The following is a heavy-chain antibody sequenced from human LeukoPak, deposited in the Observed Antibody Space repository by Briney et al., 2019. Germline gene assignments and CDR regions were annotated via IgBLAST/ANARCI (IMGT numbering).Heavy chain of an antibody. D-gene: IGHD6-13*01. V-gene: IGHV3-23*01. J-gene: IGHJ4*02. CDR3: AKTRPLDSSSWSHGDY. CDR1: GFTFSNYA. CDR2: ISGSGGST. Sequence: PGGSLRLSCAASGFTFSNYAMTWVRQAPGKGLEWVSGISGSGGSTHYADSVKGRFTISRDNSKNTLYLQMNSLRAEDTAVYYCAKTRPLDSSSWSHGDYWGQGTLVTVSS.